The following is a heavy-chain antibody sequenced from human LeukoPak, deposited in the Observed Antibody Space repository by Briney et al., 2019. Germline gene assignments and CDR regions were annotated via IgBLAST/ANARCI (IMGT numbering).Heavy chain of an antibody. CDR1: GGSFSGYY. J-gene: IGHJ4*02. V-gene: IGHV4-59*01. CDR2: IYYSGST. D-gene: IGHD1-26*01. Sequence: SETLSLTCAVYGGSFSGYYWSWIRQPPGKGLEWIGYIYYSGSTNYNPSLKSRVTISVDTSKNQFSLKLSSVTAADTAVYYCARATYSGSYLDYWGQGTLVTVSS. CDR3: ARATYSGSYLDY.